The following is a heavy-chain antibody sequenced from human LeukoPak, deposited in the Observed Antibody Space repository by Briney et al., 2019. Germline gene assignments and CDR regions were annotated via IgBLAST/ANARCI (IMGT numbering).Heavy chain of an antibody. CDR2: IKSKTDGGTT. CDR1: GFTFSNAW. J-gene: IGHJ4*02. V-gene: IGHV3-15*01. Sequence: GGSLRLSCAASGFTFSNAWMSWVRQAPGKGLEWVGRIKSKTDGGTTDYAAPVKGRFTISRDDSKNTLYLQMNSLKTEDTAVYYCATVWYGSGSYVVKMTYGGYWGQGTLVTVSS. D-gene: IGHD3-10*01. CDR3: ATVWYGSGSYVVKMTYGGY.